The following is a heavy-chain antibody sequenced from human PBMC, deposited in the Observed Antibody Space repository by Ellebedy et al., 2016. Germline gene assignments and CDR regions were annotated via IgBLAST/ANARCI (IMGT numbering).Heavy chain of an antibody. CDR3: ARVMVGATEVFDF. V-gene: IGHV3-48*01. CDR1: GFTFSSYS. J-gene: IGHJ4*02. Sequence: GESLKISXAASGFTFSSYSMNWVRQAPGKGLEWVSYISSSSSTIYYADSVKGRFTISRDNSKNTLYLQMNSLRAEDTAVYYCARVMVGATEVFDFWGQGTLVTVSS. D-gene: IGHD1-26*01. CDR2: ISSSSSTI.